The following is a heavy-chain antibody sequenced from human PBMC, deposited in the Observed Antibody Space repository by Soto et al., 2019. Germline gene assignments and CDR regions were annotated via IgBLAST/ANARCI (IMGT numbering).Heavy chain of an antibody. Sequence: EVQLVESGGGLVKPGGSLSLSCAASGFTFSNVWMSWVRQAPGKGLEWVGRIKRRADGGTTDYATPVRGRFTVSRDDSKNTLYVQMNSLKTEDTAVYYCTAGYCSGGSCYSVVYWGQGTLVTVSS. V-gene: IGHV3-15*01. CDR1: GFTFSNVW. D-gene: IGHD2-15*01. CDR3: TAGYCSGGSCYSVVY. J-gene: IGHJ4*02. CDR2: IKRRADGGTT.